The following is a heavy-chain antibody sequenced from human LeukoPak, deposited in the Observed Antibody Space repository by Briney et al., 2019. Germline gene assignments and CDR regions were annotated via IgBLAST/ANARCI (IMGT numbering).Heavy chain of an antibody. CDR2: INPRGGST. J-gene: IGHJ3*02. Sequence: ASVKVSCKASGYTFTSYFMHWVRQAPGQGLEWMGIINPRGGSTSYTQKFQGRVTMTRDTSTSTVYMELSSLRSEDTAVYYCARVKSYYYDTSDKDAFDIWGQGTMVTVSS. V-gene: IGHV1-46*01. CDR3: ARVKSYYYDTSDKDAFDI. CDR1: GYTFTSYF. D-gene: IGHD3-22*01.